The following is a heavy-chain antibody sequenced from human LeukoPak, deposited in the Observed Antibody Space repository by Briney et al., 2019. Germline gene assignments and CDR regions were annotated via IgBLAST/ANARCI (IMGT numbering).Heavy chain of an antibody. CDR3: ARDPGLRLDS. CDR1: GFSLSNYA. D-gene: IGHD3-3*01. CDR2: IWYDGSNE. Sequence: TGGSLRLSCAASGFSLSNYAMHWVRQTPGKGLEWVAVIWYDGSNEYYSEFVKSRFAISRDTSRNTLYLQMNNVRAEDTAVYFCARDPGLRLDSWGQGTLVTVS. J-gene: IGHJ4*02. V-gene: IGHV3-33*01.